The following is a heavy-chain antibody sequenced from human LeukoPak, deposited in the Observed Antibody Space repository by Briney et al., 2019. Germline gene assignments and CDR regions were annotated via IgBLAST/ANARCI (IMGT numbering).Heavy chain of an antibody. Sequence: PGGSLRLSCGASGXTFSSYWMHWVRQAPGRGLVWISRINSDGSSRSYADSVKGRFTISRDNAKNTLDLQMNSLRAEDTAVYYCARDHFGSSFGYWGQGTLVTVSS. V-gene: IGHV3-74*01. CDR3: ARDHFGSSFGY. CDR1: GXTFSSYW. D-gene: IGHD3-10*01. J-gene: IGHJ4*02. CDR2: INSDGSSR.